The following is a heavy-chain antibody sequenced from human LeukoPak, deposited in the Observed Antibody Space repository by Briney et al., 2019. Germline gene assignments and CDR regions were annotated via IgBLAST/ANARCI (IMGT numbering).Heavy chain of an antibody. CDR1: GFTFSSYA. CDR3: AKEGKTRNWNYFQAKPVY. CDR2: FSGGGGRT. Sequence: GGSLRLSCAASGFTFSSYAMTWVRQAPGKGLEWVSAFSGGGGRTYYADSMKGRFTISRVNSKNTLYLQMNSLRAEDTAVYYCAKEGKTRNWNYFQAKPVYWGQGTLVIVSS. J-gene: IGHJ4*02. D-gene: IGHD1-7*01. V-gene: IGHV3-23*01.